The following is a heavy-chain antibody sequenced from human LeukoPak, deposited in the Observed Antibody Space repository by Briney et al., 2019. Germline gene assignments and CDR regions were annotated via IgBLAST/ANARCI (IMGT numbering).Heavy chain of an antibody. D-gene: IGHD1-26*01. CDR1: GYTFPSYG. Sequence: ASVKVSCRASGYTFPSYGISWVRQAPGQGLEWVGWVTAYKGRTDYAQKFQGRVIMTTDTSTSTAYMELRSLRSDDTAVYYCARDKDSGANHAKIRYDVWGQGTMVTVSS. CDR3: ARDKDSGANHAKIRYDV. CDR2: VTAYKGRT. J-gene: IGHJ3*01. V-gene: IGHV1-18*01.